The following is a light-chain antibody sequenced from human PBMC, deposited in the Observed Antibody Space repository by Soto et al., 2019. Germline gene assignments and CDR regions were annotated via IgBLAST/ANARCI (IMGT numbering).Light chain of an antibody. CDR1: SSNIGSFYD. CDR3: QSYDNSLSHVV. CDR2: GDN. V-gene: IGLV1-40*01. Sequence: QLPSVSGAPGQRVTIPCTGSSSNIGSFYDVHWYQQLPGTVPKLLIYGDNNRPSGVPDRFSGSKSGTSASLAITGLQPEDEADYYCQSYDNSLSHVVFGGGTKVTVL. J-gene: IGLJ2*01.